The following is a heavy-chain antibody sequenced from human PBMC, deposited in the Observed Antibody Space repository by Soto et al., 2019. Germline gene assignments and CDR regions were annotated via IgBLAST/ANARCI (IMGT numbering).Heavy chain of an antibody. D-gene: IGHD3-22*01. Sequence: SETLSLTCAVYGGSFSGYYWNWIRQPPGKGLEWIGEINHSGSTNYNPSLKSRVTISVDTSKNQFSLKLSSVTAADTAVYYCARSLSGYITHFDYWGQGTLVTVSS. CDR2: INHSGST. CDR3: ARSLSGYITHFDY. CDR1: GGSFSGYY. J-gene: IGHJ4*02. V-gene: IGHV4-34*01.